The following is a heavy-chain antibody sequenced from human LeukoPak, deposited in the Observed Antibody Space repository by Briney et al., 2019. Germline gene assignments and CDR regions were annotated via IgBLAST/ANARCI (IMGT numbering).Heavy chain of an antibody. CDR3: ARGGPSYDDENNYYYYGMDV. J-gene: IGHJ6*02. CDR2: IYYSGST. Sequence: SETLSLTCTVSGGSISSYYWSWIRQPPGKGLEWIGYIYYSGSTNYNPSLKSRVTISVDTSKNQFSLKLSSVTAADTAVYYCARGGPSYDDENNYYYYGMDVWGQGTTVTVSS. D-gene: IGHD3-3*01. V-gene: IGHV4-59*01. CDR1: GGSISSYY.